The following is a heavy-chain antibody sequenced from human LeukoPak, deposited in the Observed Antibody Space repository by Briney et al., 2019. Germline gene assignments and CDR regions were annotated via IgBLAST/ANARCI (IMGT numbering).Heavy chain of an antibody. V-gene: IGHV4-38-2*01. J-gene: IGHJ4*02. CDR2: IYHSGST. Sequence: PSETLSLTCAVSGYSISSGYYWGWIRQPPGKGLEWIGSIYHSGSTYYNPSLKSRVTISVDTSKNQFSLKLSSVTAADTAVYYCARHRGYKTPFDYWGQGTLVTVPS. CDR3: ARHRGYKTPFDY. CDR1: GYSISSGYY. D-gene: IGHD5-12*01.